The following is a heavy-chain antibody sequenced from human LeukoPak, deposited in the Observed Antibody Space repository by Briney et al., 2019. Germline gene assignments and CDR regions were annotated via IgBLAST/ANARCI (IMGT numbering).Heavy chain of an antibody. CDR2: INTNTGNP. CDR1: GYTFTSYA. CDR3: ARSQSSGYYFVGAFDI. V-gene: IGHV7-4-1*02. J-gene: IGHJ3*02. Sequence: GASVKVSCKASGYTFTSYAMKWVRQAPGQGLEWMGWINTNTGNPTYAQGFTGRVFFSLDTSVSTAYLQISSLKAEDTAVYYCARSQSSGYYFVGAFDIWGQGTMVTVSS. D-gene: IGHD3-22*01.